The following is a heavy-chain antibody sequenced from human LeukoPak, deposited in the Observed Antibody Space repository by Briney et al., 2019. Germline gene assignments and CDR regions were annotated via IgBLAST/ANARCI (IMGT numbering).Heavy chain of an antibody. CDR3: AKVPYSSGWYSNWFDP. CDR1: GFTFSSYA. Sequence: PGGSLRLSCAASGFTFSSYAMGWVRQAPGKGLEWVSSISGSGGSTYYADSVKGRCTISRDNSKNTLYLQMNSLRAEDTAVYYCAKVPYSSGWYSNWFDPWGQGTLVTVSS. CDR2: ISGSGGST. V-gene: IGHV3-23*01. D-gene: IGHD6-19*01. J-gene: IGHJ5*02.